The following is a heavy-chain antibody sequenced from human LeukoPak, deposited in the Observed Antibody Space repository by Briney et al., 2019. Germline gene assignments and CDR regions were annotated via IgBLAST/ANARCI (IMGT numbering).Heavy chain of an antibody. CDR3: ARDLLGSPGAGITMIVGGPFDY. CDR1: GYTFVNYG. V-gene: IGHV1-18*01. D-gene: IGHD3-22*01. J-gene: IGHJ4*01. Sequence: ASVKVSCKASGYTFVNYGVNWVRQAPGQGLEWMGWISTYNGNTVYAQRFQGRLTMTTDTSTSTAYMELRSLRSDDTAVYYCARDLLGSPGAGITMIVGGPFDYWGQGTLVTVSS. CDR2: ISTYNGNT.